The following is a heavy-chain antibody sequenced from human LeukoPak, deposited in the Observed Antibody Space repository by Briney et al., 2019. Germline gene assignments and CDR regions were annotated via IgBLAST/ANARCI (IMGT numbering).Heavy chain of an antibody. Sequence: GGSLRLSCSASGFTFSSYAMSWVRQSPGKGLEWVSAINGSGSSTYYADSVKGRFTIIRDNSKNTLYLKMSSLRAEDTVVYYCAKRRYSSSWEADYWGQGTVVTVPS. V-gene: IGHV3-23*01. CDR3: AKRRYSSSWEADY. J-gene: IGHJ4*02. D-gene: IGHD6-13*01. CDR1: GFTFSSYA. CDR2: INGSGSST.